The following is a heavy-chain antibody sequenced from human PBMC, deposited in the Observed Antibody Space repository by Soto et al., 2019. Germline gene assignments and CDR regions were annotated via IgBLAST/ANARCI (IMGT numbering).Heavy chain of an antibody. CDR2: IYYSGST. CDR3: AKNYQFDS. J-gene: IGHJ4*02. V-gene: IGHV4-59*08. CDR1: GGNIGSYY. D-gene: IGHD2-2*01. Sequence: SETQSLTCTVSGGNIGSYYWSWIRQPPGKGLEWIGYIYYSGSTNYNPSLKSRVTISVDTSKNQFSLKLSSVTAADTAVYYCAKNYQFDSWGQGTRVTVSS.